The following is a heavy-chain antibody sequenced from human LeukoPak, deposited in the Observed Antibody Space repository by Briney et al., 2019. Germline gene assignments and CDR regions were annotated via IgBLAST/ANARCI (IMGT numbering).Heavy chain of an antibody. Sequence: GASVKVSCKASGYTFTDYYMHWVQQAPGKGLEWMGRVDPEDGETIYAEKFQGRVTITADTSTDTAYMELSSLRSEDTAVYYCATGGLYDFWSGYYRDWGQGTLVTVSS. J-gene: IGHJ4*02. CDR2: VDPEDGET. D-gene: IGHD3-3*01. CDR1: GYTFTDYY. CDR3: ATGGLYDFWSGYYRD. V-gene: IGHV1-69-2*01.